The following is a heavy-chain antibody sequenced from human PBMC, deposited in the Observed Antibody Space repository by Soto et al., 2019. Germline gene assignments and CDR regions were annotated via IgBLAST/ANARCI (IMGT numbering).Heavy chain of an antibody. CDR2: IYYSGST. CDR1: GGSISSVGYS. V-gene: IGHV4-31*11. J-gene: IGHJ4*02. Sequence: PSETLSLTSAVSGGSISSVGYSWSWIRQPPGKGLEWIGYIYYSGSTYYNPSLKSRASISVDTSKNQFSLNLNSVTAADTAVYYCSRERTTNHFDYWGQGALVTVSS. D-gene: IGHD1-1*01. CDR3: SRERTTNHFDY.